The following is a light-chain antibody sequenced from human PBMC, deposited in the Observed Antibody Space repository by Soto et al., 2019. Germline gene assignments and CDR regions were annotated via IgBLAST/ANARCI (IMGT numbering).Light chain of an antibody. CDR2: GAS. J-gene: IGKJ1*01. Sequence: EIVLTQSPGTLSLSPGEIVTLYCSASQSVSSSYLAWYQQKPGQAPRLLIYGASTRATGVPARFSGSESGTEFTLTISSLQSEDFAVYYCQQYDNWLWTFGQGTKVDIK. CDR1: QSVSSSY. V-gene: IGKV3-15*01. CDR3: QQYDNWLWT.